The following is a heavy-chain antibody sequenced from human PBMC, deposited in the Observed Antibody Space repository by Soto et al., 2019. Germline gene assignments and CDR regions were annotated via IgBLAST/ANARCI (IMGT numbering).Heavy chain of an antibody. D-gene: IGHD6-6*01. CDR2: IGRSGETI. CDR3: ARDSRGGAARRPTFYY. J-gene: IGHJ4*02. Sequence: GSLRLSCVGSEFTFSSFELNWVSQTPGKGLEWLSYIGRSGETIYYADSVKGRFTISRDNAKSSLFLQMNGLRDEDTGIYYCARDSRGGAARRPTFYYWGRGTLVTVSS. CDR1: EFTFSSFE. V-gene: IGHV3-48*03.